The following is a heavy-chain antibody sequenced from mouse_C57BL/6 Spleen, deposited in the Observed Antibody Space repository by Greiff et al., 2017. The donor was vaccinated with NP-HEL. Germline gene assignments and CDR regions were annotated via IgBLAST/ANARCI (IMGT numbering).Heavy chain of an antibody. Sequence: QVQLQQSGAELVRPGSSVKLSCKASGYTFTSYWMHWVKQRPIQGLEWIGNIDPSDSETHYNQKFKDKATLTVDKSSSTAYMQLSSLTSEDSAVYYCARRGDYDGWYFDVWGTGTTVTVSS. CDR3: ARRGDYDGWYFDV. V-gene: IGHV1-52*01. CDR1: GYTFTSYW. D-gene: IGHD2-4*01. CDR2: IDPSDSET. J-gene: IGHJ1*03.